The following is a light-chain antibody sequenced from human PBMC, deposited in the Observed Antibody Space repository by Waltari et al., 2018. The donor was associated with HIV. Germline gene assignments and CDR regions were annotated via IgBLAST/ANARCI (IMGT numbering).Light chain of an antibody. CDR3: GTWDDSLIAYWM. V-gene: IGLV1-51*01. Sequence: SLLPQPPSVSAAPAQSVTIPCFGGSSNIGNNYVSWPQQLPGKPPKLLIYDNNKRPSGVPDRFSASKSGTSATLGISGVQTEDEADYYCGTWDDSLIAYWMFGGGTKLTVL. CDR2: DNN. CDR1: SSNIGNNY. J-gene: IGLJ3*02.